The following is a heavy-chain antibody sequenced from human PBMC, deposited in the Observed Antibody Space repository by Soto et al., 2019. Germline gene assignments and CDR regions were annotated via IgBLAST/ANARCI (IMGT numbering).Heavy chain of an antibody. J-gene: IGHJ5*02. CDR1: GYTCSNYG. D-gene: IGHD2-2*01. CDR3: ARVVPGAEAWFGP. Sequence: ASVKVSCKTSGYTCSNYGITRVLQAPGQPLEWLGWISLYSDGTNYAQKFQGRVSMTTDTSTTTAYMELRSLRSDDTAVYYCARVVPGAEAWFGPWGQGTLVTVSS. CDR2: ISLYSDGT. V-gene: IGHV1-18*01.